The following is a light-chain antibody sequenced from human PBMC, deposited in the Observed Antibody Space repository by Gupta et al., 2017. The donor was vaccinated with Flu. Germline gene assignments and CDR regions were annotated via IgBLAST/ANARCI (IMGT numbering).Light chain of an antibody. V-gene: IGKV1-39*01. CDR1: QDITIN. CDR2: EAS. CDR3: QQSYSDPNT. Sequence: DIQMTQSPSSLSASVGDRVTITCRASQDITINLNWYQQRPGKAPKLLIYEASSLKVGVPSRFSGSGSGTDFILTISSLQPDDVATYYCQQSYSDPNTFGQGTRLAIK. J-gene: IGKJ5*01.